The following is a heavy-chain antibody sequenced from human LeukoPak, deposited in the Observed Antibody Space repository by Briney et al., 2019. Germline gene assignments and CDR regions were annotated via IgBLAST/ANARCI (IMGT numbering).Heavy chain of an antibody. Sequence: SVKVSCKASGFTFTSSAVQWVRQARGQRLEWIGWIAVGSGNTNYAQKFQERVTITRDMSTSTAYMELSSLRSEDTAVYYCAAVGGLGVYALDIWGQGTMVTVSS. D-gene: IGHD3-3*01. J-gene: IGHJ3*02. CDR3: AAVGGLGVYALDI. V-gene: IGHV1-58*01. CDR2: IAVGSGNT. CDR1: GFTFTSSA.